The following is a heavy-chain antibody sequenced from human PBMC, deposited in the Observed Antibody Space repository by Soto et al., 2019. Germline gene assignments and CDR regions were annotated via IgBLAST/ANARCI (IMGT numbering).Heavy chain of an antibody. D-gene: IGHD1-26*01. CDR2: INPSGGST. J-gene: IGHJ2*01. V-gene: IGHV1-46*01. Sequence: QVQLVQSGAEVKKPGASVKVSCKASGYTFTSYYMHWVRQAPGQGLEWMGIINPSGGSTNYAQKCQGRVTMTRDTSTSTVYMELSSLRSEDTAVYYCARHRVVGATTHWYFDLWGRGTLVTVSS. CDR1: GYTFTSYY. CDR3: ARHRVVGATTHWYFDL.